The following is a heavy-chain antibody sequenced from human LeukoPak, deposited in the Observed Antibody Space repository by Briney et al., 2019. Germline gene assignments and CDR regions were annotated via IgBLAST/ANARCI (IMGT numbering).Heavy chain of an antibody. CDR3: ARSTYYYDSSGYYDAFDI. V-gene: IGHV4-59*01. D-gene: IGHD3-22*01. CDR2: IYYSGST. CDR1: GGSISSYY. J-gene: IGHJ3*02. Sequence: SETLSLTCTASGGSISSYYWSWIRQPPGKGLEWIGYIYYSGSTNYNPSLKSRVTISVDTSKNQFSLKLSSVTAADTAVYYCARSTYYYDSSGYYDAFDIWSQGTMVTVSS.